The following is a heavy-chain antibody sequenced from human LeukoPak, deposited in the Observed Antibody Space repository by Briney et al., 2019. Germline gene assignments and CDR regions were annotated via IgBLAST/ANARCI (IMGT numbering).Heavy chain of an antibody. CDR1: GFTFRSHA. CDR2: IYENGGTT. D-gene: IGHD2-21*01. V-gene: IGHV3-23*01. CDR3: AKDFRIGYSAHFDY. Sequence: GGSLRLSRVGSGFTFRSHAMSWVRQAPEKGLEFVSGIYENGGTTYYADSVKGRFSISRDNSKNTLYLQMDSLRGEDTAVYYCAKDFRIGYSAHFDYWGQGALVTVSS. J-gene: IGHJ4*02.